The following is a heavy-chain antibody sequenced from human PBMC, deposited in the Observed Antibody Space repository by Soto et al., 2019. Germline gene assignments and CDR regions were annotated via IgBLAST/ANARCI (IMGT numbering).Heavy chain of an antibody. D-gene: IGHD2-15*01. V-gene: IGHV4-30-4*01. CDR2: IYDSGNT. CDR1: GCSISSGSYY. Sequence: TLWLTFSVSGCSISSGSYYWGGIRQPPGKGLEWIGNIYDSGNTYNNTSLKSRLIISIDTSKNKFSLKVGSVTAEDSAVYYCVPASLYGMDVWGQGTTVTVSS. J-gene: IGHJ6*02. CDR3: VPASLYGMDV.